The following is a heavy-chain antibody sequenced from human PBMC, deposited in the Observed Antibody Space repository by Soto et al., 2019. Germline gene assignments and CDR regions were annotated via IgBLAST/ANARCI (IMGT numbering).Heavy chain of an antibody. CDR3: ARVGATTLHYFDS. J-gene: IGHJ4*02. D-gene: IGHD1-26*01. V-gene: IGHV5-10-1*01. CDR1: GYRFTSYC. CDR2: IEPRDSYT. Sequence: GESLKISCHVSGYRFTSYCLTWVLQVPGKGLECLGRIEPRDSYTNYSPSFQGHVTISVDKSINTAYLQWNSLKASDTAIYYCARVGATTLHYFDSWGQGTLVTVSS.